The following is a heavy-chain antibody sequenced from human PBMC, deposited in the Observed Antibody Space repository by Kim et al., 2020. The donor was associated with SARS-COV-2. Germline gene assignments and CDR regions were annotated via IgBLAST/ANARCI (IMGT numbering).Heavy chain of an antibody. J-gene: IGHJ6*02. V-gene: IGHV3-48*04. Sequence: GGSLRLSCAVSGFTFSGYSMNWVRQAPGKGLEWVSYISSSSTTIYYSDSVKGRFTLSRDNAKNSLYLQMNSLRAEDTAVYYCVRDLERVLWFGEFGHGMDVWGQGTTVTVSS. CDR1: GFTFSGYS. CDR2: ISSSSTTI. CDR3: VRDLERVLWFGEFGHGMDV. D-gene: IGHD3-10*01.